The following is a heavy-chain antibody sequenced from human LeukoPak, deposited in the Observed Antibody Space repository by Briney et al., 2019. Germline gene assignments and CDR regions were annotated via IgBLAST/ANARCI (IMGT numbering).Heavy chain of an antibody. CDR1: GYTFSSYG. CDR3: ARVAKYDSSGYYYGHHY. Sequence: SVKVSCKASGYTFSSYGISWVRQAPGQGLEWMGGIIPIFGTANYAQKFQGRVTITADESTSTAYMELSSLRSEDTAVYYCARVAKYDSSGYYYGHHYWGQGTLVTVSS. CDR2: IIPIFGTA. V-gene: IGHV1-69*13. D-gene: IGHD3-22*01. J-gene: IGHJ4*02.